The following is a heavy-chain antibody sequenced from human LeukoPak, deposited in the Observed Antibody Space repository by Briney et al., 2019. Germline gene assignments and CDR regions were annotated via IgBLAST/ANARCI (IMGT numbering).Heavy chain of an antibody. V-gene: IGHV3-7*03. D-gene: IGHD6-19*01. CDR3: AKNNGWFHLAQ. J-gene: IGHJ4*02. CDR2: IKNDGSET. Sequence: GGSLRLSCAVSGFNFRDHWMDWVRQAPGKGLEWVGHIKNDGSETYYLDSLKGRFSISRDNTNNALYLQMDSLRVEDTAVYYCAKNNGWFHLAQWGQGALVTVSS. CDR1: GFNFRDHW.